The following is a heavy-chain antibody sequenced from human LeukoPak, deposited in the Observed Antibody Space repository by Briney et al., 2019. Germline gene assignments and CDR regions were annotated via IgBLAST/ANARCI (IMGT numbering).Heavy chain of an antibody. CDR3: ARVGLYSDCSSTSCYRVLDAFDI. J-gene: IGHJ3*02. Sequence: ASVKVSCKASGYTFTGYYMHWVRQAPGQGLEWMGWINPNSGGTNYAQKFQGRVTMTRDTSISTAYMELSRLRSDDTAVYYCARVGLYSDCSSTSCYRVLDAFDIWGQGTMVTVSS. CDR2: INPNSGGT. D-gene: IGHD2-2*02. CDR1: GYTFTGYY. V-gene: IGHV1-2*02.